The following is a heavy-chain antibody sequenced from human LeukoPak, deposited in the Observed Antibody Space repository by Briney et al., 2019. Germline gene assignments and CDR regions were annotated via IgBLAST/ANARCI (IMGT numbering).Heavy chain of an antibody. D-gene: IGHD1-1*01. CDR2: LSSGGGAI. V-gene: IGHV3-48*02. Sequence: PGRSLRLSCAASGFTLSRYSINWVRQAPGKGLEWVAHLSSGGGAIYYADSVKGRFTIFGDAAKNSVYLQMNSLRDEDTAMYFCARVGNWNANSYWGQGTLVTVSS. CDR3: ARVGNWNANSY. CDR1: GFTLSRYS. J-gene: IGHJ4*02.